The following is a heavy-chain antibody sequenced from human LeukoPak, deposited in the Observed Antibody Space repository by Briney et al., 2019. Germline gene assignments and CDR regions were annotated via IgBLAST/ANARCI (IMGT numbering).Heavy chain of an antibody. Sequence: GESLKISCKGPGYRFSDYWIGWVRQMPGKGLEWMGIIYPGDSDTRYSPSFQGQVTISADKSISTAYLQWSSLKASDTAMYYCARHPGGSVTTPFDYWGQGTLVTVSS. D-gene: IGHD4-17*01. V-gene: IGHV5-51*01. CDR3: ARHPGGSVTTPFDY. CDR1: GYRFSDYW. CDR2: IYPGDSDT. J-gene: IGHJ4*02.